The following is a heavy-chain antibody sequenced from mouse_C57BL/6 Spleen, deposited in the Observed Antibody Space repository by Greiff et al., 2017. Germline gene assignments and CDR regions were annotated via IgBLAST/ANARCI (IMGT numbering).Heavy chain of an antibody. CDR1: GYAFSSSW. J-gene: IGHJ4*01. CDR2: IYPGDGDT. CDR3: ARFITTVVATNYYAMDY. V-gene: IGHV1-82*01. Sequence: VKLMESGPELVKPGASVKISCKASGYAFSSSWMNWVKQRPGKGLEWIGRIYPGDGDTNYNGKFKGKATLTADKSSSTAYMQLSSLTSEDSAVYFCARFITTVVATNYYAMDYWGQGTSVTVSS. D-gene: IGHD1-1*01.